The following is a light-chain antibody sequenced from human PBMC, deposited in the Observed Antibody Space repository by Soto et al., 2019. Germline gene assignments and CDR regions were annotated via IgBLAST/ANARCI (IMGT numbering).Light chain of an antibody. CDR2: GSS. Sequence: DIPLTQSTYSVSASVGASVTITCRASQGVSDWVAWYQQKPGEAPKLLIYGSSSLLSGVPSRFSGTRSGTDFTLTISSLQPDDFGSYYCQHTRTFGQGTKVDI. J-gene: IGKJ1*01. V-gene: IGKV1-12*01. CDR3: QHTRT. CDR1: QGVSDW.